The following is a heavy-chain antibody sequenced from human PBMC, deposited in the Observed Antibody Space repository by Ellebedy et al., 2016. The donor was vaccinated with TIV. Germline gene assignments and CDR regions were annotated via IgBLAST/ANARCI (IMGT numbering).Heavy chain of an antibody. J-gene: IGHJ6*02. Sequence: ASVKVSXXASGYTFTSYGISWVRQAPGQGLEWMGWISAYNGNTNYAQKLQGRVTMTTDTSTSTAYMELRSLRSDDTAVYYCARDDYGDYVLPYYYGMDVWGQGTTVTVSS. CDR1: GYTFTSYG. D-gene: IGHD4-17*01. V-gene: IGHV1-18*01. CDR2: ISAYNGNT. CDR3: ARDDYGDYVLPYYYGMDV.